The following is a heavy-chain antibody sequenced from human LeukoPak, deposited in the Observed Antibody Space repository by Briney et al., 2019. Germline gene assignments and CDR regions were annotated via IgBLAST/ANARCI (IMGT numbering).Heavy chain of an antibody. D-gene: IGHD3-10*01. V-gene: IGHV5-51*01. CDR2: IYPGDSDT. Sequence: GEPLKISCKGSGYSFTSYWIGWVRQMPGKGLEWMGIIYPGDSDTRYSPSFQGQVTISADKSISTAYLQWSSPKASDTAMYYCARHASRNYYGSGSYAAHYWGQGTLVTVSS. CDR3: ARHASRNYYGSGSYAAHY. J-gene: IGHJ4*02. CDR1: GYSFTSYW.